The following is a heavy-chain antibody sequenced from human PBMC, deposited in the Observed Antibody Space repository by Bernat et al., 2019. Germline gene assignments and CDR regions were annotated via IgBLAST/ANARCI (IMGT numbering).Heavy chain of an antibody. CDR3: ARRNELNWFDP. J-gene: IGHJ5*02. Sequence: EVQLVESGGGSVQPGGSLRLSCAASGFTFSSFGMRWVRLAPGKGLEWVSAVSASGATTYCTDSVKGRFTISRDNSKNTMYLQMSSLRAEDTAVYYCARRNELNWFDPWGQGTLVTVSS. CDR2: VSASGATT. CDR1: GFTFSSFG. D-gene: IGHD1-1*01. V-gene: IGHV3-23*04.